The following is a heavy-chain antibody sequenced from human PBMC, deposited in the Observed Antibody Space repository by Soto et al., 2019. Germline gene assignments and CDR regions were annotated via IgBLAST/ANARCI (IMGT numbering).Heavy chain of an antibody. V-gene: IGHV3-7*01. CDR2: INLDGSET. CDR3: ARVASYSETSGYRPPDY. D-gene: IGHD3-22*01. Sequence: EVQLVESGGDLVQPGGSLRLSCAASGFTFSNYWMTWVRQAPGKGLEWVANINLDGSETHYVDSVKGRFTISRDNAKNTVYLQMNSLRVEDTAVFHCARVASYSETSGYRPPDYWGQGTLVTVSS. CDR1: GFTFSNYW. J-gene: IGHJ4*02.